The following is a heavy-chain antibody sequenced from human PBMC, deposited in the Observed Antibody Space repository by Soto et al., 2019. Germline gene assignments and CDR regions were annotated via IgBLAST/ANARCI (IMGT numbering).Heavy chain of an antibody. Sequence: QVQLQESGPGLVKPSQTLSLTCTVSGGSISSGGYYWSWIRQHPGKGLECIGYVYYSGSTYYNPSLRSRATISLDTSKNQFSLKLSSVTAADTAVYYCATDRGESYCRGGSCPLDYWGQGTLVTVSS. CDR2: VYYSGST. D-gene: IGHD2-15*01. CDR1: GGSISSGGYY. V-gene: IGHV4-31*03. J-gene: IGHJ4*02. CDR3: ATDRGESYCRGGSCPLDY.